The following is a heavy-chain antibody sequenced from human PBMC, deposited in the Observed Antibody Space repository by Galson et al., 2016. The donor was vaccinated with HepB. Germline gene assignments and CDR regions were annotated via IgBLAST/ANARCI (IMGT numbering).Heavy chain of an antibody. J-gene: IGHJ4*02. V-gene: IGHV3-48*03. CDR1: GFTFNNYG. CDR3: ARDGSIFDY. Sequence: LRLSCAASGFTFNNYGMTWVRQAPGKGLEVVASISRSGDSRDYSDSVKGRFTISRDNAKNSLYLQMSSLRAEDTAVYFCARDGSIFDYWGQGTLVTVSS. CDR2: ISRSGDSR. D-gene: IGHD2/OR15-2a*01.